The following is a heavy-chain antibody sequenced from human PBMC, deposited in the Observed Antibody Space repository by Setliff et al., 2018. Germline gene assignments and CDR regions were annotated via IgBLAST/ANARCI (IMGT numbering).Heavy chain of an antibody. V-gene: IGHV4-59*01. CDR3: AHRPDGV. J-gene: IGHJ6*04. CDR2: IYYSGST. Sequence: PSETLSLTCTVSGGSFTTYYWSWIRQSPGKGLEWIGYIYYSGSTNYNPSLKSRVSISVDTSKNQVVLTMTNMDPVDTATYYCAHRPDGVWGKGTTVTVSS. CDR1: GGSFTTYY.